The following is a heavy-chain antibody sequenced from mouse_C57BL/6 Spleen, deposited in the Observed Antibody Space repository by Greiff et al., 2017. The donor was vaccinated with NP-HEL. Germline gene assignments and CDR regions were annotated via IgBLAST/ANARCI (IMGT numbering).Heavy chain of an antibody. Sequence: VQLQQSGAELVRPGASVKLSCTASGFNIKDYYMHWVKQRPEQGLEWIGRIDPEDGDTESAPKFQGKATMTADTSSNTAYLQLSSLTSEDTAVYYCTTSGSSPYWYFDVWGTGTTVTVSS. D-gene: IGHD1-1*01. CDR1: GFNIKDYY. CDR2: IDPEDGDT. CDR3: TTSGSSPYWYFDV. V-gene: IGHV14-1*01. J-gene: IGHJ1*03.